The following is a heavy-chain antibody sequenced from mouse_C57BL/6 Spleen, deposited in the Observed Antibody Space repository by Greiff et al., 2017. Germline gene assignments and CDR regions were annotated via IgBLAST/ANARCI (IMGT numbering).Heavy chain of an antibody. J-gene: IGHJ4*01. D-gene: IGHD1-1*01. CDR3: ARGNTVSAMDY. V-gene: IGHV3-1*01. Sequence: VQLKESGPGMVKPSQSLSLTCTVTGYSITSGYDWHWIRHFPGNKLEWMGYISYSGSTNYNPSLKSRISITHDTSKNHFFLKLNSVTTEDTATYYSARGNTVSAMDYWGQGTSVTVSS. CDR1: GYSITSGYD. CDR2: ISYSGST.